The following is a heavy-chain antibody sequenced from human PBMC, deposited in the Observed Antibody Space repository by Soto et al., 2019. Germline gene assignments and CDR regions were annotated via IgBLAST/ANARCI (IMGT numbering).Heavy chain of an antibody. V-gene: IGHV4-30-2*01. CDR2: MYHSGST. CDR3: ARVPDY. J-gene: IGHJ4*02. Sequence: QLQLQESGSGLVKPSQTLSLTCAVSGGSISSGGYSWSWIRQPPGKGLEWIGYMYHSGSTYYNPSLKSRGTIAIDRAKNQCSLKLSAVTAADTAGYYCARVPDYWGQGILVTVSS. D-gene: IGHD2-2*01. CDR1: GGSISSGGYS.